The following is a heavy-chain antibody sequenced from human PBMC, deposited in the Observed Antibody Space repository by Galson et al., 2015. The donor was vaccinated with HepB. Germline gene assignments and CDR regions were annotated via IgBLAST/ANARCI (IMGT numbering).Heavy chain of an antibody. D-gene: IGHD2-8*01. CDR2: MNPDSGNT. Sequence: SVKVSCKASGYTFTNSDINWVRQATGQGLEWMRWMNPDSGNTGYAQKFQGRVTMTRNTSISTAYMELSSLRSEDTAVYYCARGRYCTSGACPYYFDNWGQGALVTVPS. CDR3: ARGRYCTSGACPYYFDN. J-gene: IGHJ4*02. V-gene: IGHV1-8*01. CDR1: GYTFTNSD.